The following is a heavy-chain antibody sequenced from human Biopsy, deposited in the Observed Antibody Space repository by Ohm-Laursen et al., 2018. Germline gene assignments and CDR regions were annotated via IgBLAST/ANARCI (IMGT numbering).Heavy chain of an antibody. Sequence: ASVKVSCKISGYTLTDLSMHWVRQAPGKGLEWMGGSAPENGKTIYAQKFQGRVTMTEDTSTDTAYMELSNLRSEDTAVYYCAGDINNWNVNYWGQGTLVIVSS. CDR2: SAPENGKT. J-gene: IGHJ4*02. CDR1: GYTLTDLS. V-gene: IGHV1-24*01. CDR3: AGDINNWNVNY. D-gene: IGHD1-20*01.